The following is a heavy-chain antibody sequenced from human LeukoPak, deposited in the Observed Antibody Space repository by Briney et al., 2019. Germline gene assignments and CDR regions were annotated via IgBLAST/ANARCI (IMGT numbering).Heavy chain of an antibody. Sequence: SETLSLTCTVSGGSISSYYWSWIRQPPGKGLEWIGYIYTSGSTNYNPSLKSRVTISVDTSKNQFSLKLSSVTAADTAVYYCARLITMVRGVDDAFDIWGQGTMVTVSS. CDR2: IYTSGST. CDR3: ARLITMVRGVDDAFDI. V-gene: IGHV4-4*09. CDR1: GGSISSYY. D-gene: IGHD3-10*01. J-gene: IGHJ3*02.